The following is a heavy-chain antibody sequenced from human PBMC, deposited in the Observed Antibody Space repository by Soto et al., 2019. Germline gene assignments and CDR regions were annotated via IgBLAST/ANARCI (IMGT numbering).Heavy chain of an antibody. D-gene: IGHD1-26*01. V-gene: IGHV1-3*01. J-gene: IGHJ2*01. Sequence: QVQLVQSGAEVKKPGASVKVSCKASGYTFTSYAMHWVRQAPGQRLEWMGWINAGNGNTKYSQKFQGRVTITRDTSASTAYMELSILRSEDTAVYYCARGGSLYWYFDLWGRGTLVTFSS. CDR1: GYTFTSYA. CDR3: ARGGSLYWYFDL. CDR2: INAGNGNT.